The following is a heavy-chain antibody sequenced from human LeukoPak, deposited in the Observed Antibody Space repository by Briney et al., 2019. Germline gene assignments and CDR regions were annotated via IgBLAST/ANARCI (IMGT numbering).Heavy chain of an antibody. D-gene: IGHD2-2*02. CDR3: AREDRYCSSTSCYTWDY. Sequence: PSETLSLTCTVSGVPISSSNYFWAWIRQSPGKGLEWIGSIYLRGSISSSPSLKSRVTMSIDASKNQFSLKLTSVTAADTAVYYCAREDRYCSSTSCYTWDYWGQGTLVAV. J-gene: IGHJ4*02. CDR2: IYLRGSI. V-gene: IGHV4-39*07. CDR1: GVPISSSNYF.